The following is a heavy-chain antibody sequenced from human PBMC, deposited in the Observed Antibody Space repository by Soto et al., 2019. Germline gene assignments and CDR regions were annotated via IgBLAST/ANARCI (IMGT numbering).Heavy chain of an antibody. D-gene: IGHD3-3*01. CDR3: ARGTIFGVVIHYYYYMDV. Sequence: KQSQTLSLTCAISGDSVSSNSAAWNWIRQSPSRGLEWLGRTYYRSKWYNDYAVSVKSRITINPDTSKNQFSLQLNSVTPADTAVYYCARGTIFGVVIHYYYYMDVWGKGTTVTVSS. CDR2: TYYRSKWYN. J-gene: IGHJ6*03. V-gene: IGHV6-1*01. CDR1: GDSVSSNSAA.